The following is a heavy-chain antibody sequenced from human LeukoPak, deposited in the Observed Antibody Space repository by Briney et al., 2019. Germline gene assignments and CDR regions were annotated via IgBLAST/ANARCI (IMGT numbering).Heavy chain of an antibody. CDR2: ISSSSSYI. CDR3: ARDSYGSGSYYNEFHY. Sequence: GGSLRLSRAASGFTFSSYSMNWVRQAPGKGLEWVSSISSSSSYIYYADSVKGRFTISRDNAKNSLYLQMNSLRAEDTAVYYCARDSYGSGSYYNEFHYWGQGTLVTVSS. J-gene: IGHJ4*02. D-gene: IGHD3-10*01. CDR1: GFTFSSYS. V-gene: IGHV3-21*01.